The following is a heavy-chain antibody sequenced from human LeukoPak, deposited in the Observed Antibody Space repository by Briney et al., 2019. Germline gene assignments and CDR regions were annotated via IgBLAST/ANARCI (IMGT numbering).Heavy chain of an antibody. J-gene: IGHJ5*02. D-gene: IGHD1-1*01. Sequence: GGSLRLSCEASGFSISDYYMSRIRQAPGKGLEWVAYISHTGASEFHADPAKGRFAISRDNAQNSVYLQMNSLRVEDTAVYFCVRGVETTLSLDLWGQGSLVTVSS. CDR1: GFSISDYY. CDR3: VRGVETTLSLDL. CDR2: ISHTGASE. V-gene: IGHV3-11*01.